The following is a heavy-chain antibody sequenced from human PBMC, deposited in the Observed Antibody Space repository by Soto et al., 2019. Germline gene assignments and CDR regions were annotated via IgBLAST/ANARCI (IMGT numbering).Heavy chain of an antibody. V-gene: IGHV1-18*04. CDR1: GYTFTSYG. CDR2: ISAYNGNT. CDR3: AGEAAAGTGYYYGMDV. Sequence: QVQLVQSGAEVKKPGASVKVSCKASGYTFTSYGISWVRQAPGQGLEWMGWISAYNGNTNYAQKLQGRVTMTTDTSTRTAYMELRSLRSDDTAVYYCAGEAAAGTGYYYGMDVWGQGTTVTVSS. D-gene: IGHD6-13*01. J-gene: IGHJ6*02.